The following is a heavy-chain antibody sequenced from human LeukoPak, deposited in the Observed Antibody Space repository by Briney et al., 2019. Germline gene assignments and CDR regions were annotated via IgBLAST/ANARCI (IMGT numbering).Heavy chain of an antibody. D-gene: IGHD7-27*01. CDR2: ISSSSSYI. Sequence: PGGSLRLSCAASGFTFSSYSMNWVRQAPGKGLEWVSSISSSSSYIYYADSVKGRFTISRDNAKNSLYLQMNSLRAEDTAVYYCARASSGPYYFDFWGQGTQVTVSS. V-gene: IGHV3-21*04. CDR1: GFTFSSYS. CDR3: ARASSGPYYFDF. J-gene: IGHJ4*02.